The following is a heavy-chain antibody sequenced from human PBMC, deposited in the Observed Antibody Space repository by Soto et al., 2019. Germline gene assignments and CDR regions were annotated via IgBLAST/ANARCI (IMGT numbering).Heavy chain of an antibody. CDR2: IYHSGIT. J-gene: IGHJ6*02. CDR3: ARAHYGDYGYGMDV. CDR1: GGSISSGGYS. D-gene: IGHD4-17*01. Sequence: PSETLSLTCAVSGGSISSGGYSWSWIRQPPGKGLEWIGYIYHSGITYYNPSLKSRVTISVDRSKNQFSLKLSSVTAADTAVYYCARAHYGDYGYGMDVWGQGTTVTVSS. V-gene: IGHV4-30-2*01.